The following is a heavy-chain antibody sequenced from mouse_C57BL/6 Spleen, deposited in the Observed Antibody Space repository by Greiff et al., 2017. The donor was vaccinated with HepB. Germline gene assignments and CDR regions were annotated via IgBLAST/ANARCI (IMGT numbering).Heavy chain of an antibody. CDR1: GYSFTSYY. V-gene: IGHV1-66*01. D-gene: IGHD2-4*01. J-gene: IGHJ1*03. CDR3: ARVDDYDVGYFDV. CDR2: IYPGSGNT. Sequence: QVHVKQSGPELVKPGASVKISCKASGYSFTSYYIHWVKQRPGQGLEWIGWIYPGSGNTKYNEKFKGKATLTADTSSSTAYMQLSSLTSEDSAVYYCARVDDYDVGYFDVWGTGTTVTVSS.